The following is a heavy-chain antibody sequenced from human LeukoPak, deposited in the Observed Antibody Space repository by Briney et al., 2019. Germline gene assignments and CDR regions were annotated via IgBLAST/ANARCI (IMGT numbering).Heavy chain of an antibody. D-gene: IGHD3-3*01. Sequence: GGSLRLSCAVSGVTLTSAWMSWVRQDPGKGLEWVGRIKGKTAAGAPDFVASVKGRFTISRDDSKNTLFLQMNSLKTEDTAVYYCLTGDYDFWSGFYSPNHYFDYWGQGTLVTVSS. J-gene: IGHJ4*02. CDR1: GVTLTSAW. CDR3: LTGDYDFWSGFYSPNHYFDY. V-gene: IGHV3-15*01. CDR2: IKGKTAAGAP.